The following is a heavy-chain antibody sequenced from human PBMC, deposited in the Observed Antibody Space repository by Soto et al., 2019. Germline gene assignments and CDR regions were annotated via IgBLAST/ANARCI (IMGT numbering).Heavy chain of an antibody. CDR3: AKDSGYSSIWYVLSNWFDP. Sequence: GGSLRLSCAASGFTFSIYAMSWVRQAPGKGLEWVSAISGSGGSTYYADSVKGRFTISRDNSKNTLYLQMNSLRAEDTAVYYCAKDSGYSSIWYVLSNWFDPWGQGTLVTVSS. D-gene: IGHD6-13*01. CDR2: ISGSGGST. J-gene: IGHJ5*02. V-gene: IGHV3-23*01. CDR1: GFTFSIYA.